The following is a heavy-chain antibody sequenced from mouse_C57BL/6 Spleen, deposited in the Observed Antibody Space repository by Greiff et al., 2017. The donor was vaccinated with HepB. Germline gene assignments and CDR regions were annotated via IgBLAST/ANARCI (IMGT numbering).Heavy chain of an antibody. CDR3: ARPHPAQATLYAMDY. CDR2: INPNNGGT. J-gene: IGHJ4*01. V-gene: IGHV1-22*01. Sequence: EVKLVESGPELVKPGASVKMSCKASGYTFTDYNMHWVKQSHGKSLEWIGYINPNNGGTSYNQKFKGKATLTVNKSSSTAYMELRSLTSEDSAVYYCARPHPAQATLYAMDYWGQGTSVTVSS. CDR1: GYTFTDYN. D-gene: IGHD3-2*02.